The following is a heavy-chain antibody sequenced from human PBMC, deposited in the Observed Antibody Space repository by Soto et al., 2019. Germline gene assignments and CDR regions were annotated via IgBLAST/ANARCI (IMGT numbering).Heavy chain of an antibody. V-gene: IGHV1-69*01. J-gene: IGHJ3*01. CDR2: IIPVFGMG. D-gene: IGHD2-15*01. Sequence: QVQLVQSGAEVKRPGSSIKVSCKVSGGTFSSYAINWVRQAPGQGLEWLGGIIPVFGMGGKSQKFQGRVTFAAEESTRTAYMELSSLRSGDTAMYYCATRAGYLAFDLWGHGTMVTVSA. CDR3: ATRAGYLAFDL. CDR1: GGTFSSYA.